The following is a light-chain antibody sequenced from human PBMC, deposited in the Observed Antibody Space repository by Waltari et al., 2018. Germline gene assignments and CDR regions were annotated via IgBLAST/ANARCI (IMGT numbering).Light chain of an antibody. CDR3: MQALQTPRYT. Sequence: EIVMTQSPLSLPVTPGESTSIPCRSSQRLLNSNGYNYLDWFLQKPGQSPQLLIYLGSNRASGVPDRFSGSGSGTEFTLKISRVEAEDVGVYYCMQALQTPRYTFGQGTKLEIK. CDR2: LGS. V-gene: IGKV2-28*01. CDR1: QRLLNSNGYNY. J-gene: IGKJ2*01.